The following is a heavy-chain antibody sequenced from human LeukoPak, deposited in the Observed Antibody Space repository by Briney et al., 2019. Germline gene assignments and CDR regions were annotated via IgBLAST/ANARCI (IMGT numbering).Heavy chain of an antibody. CDR3: ARRIRDYYYMDV. D-gene: IGHD3-10*01. Sequence: SSETLSLTCTVSGGSISSSSYYWGWIRQPPGKGLEWIGSIYYSGSTYYNPSLRSRVTISVDTSKNQFSLKLSSVTAADTAVYYCARRIRDYYYMDVWGKGTTVTVSS. V-gene: IGHV4-39*07. CDR1: GGSISSSSYY. J-gene: IGHJ6*03. CDR2: IYYSGST.